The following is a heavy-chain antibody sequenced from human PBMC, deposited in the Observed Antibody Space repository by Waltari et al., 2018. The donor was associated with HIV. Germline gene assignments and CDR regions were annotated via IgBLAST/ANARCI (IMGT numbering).Heavy chain of an antibody. V-gene: IGHV3-21*02. D-gene: IGHD6-13*01. Sequence: EVQLVDSGGGLVKPGGSLRLSCAASGFTFSEYSMNWVRQSPGKGRAGVSSISRSGAFIYYADAVKGRFTSSRDNAQNSMYLQMNNLRADDSAMYYCARDSRGTSWSLNWFDPWGQGTLVTVSS. J-gene: IGHJ5*02. CDR2: ISRSGAFI. CDR3: ARDSRGTSWSLNWFDP. CDR1: GFTFSEYS.